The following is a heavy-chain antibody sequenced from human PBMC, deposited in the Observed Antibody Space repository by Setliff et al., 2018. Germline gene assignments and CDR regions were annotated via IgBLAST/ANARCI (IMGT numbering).Heavy chain of an antibody. CDR2: TIPILGTA. D-gene: IGHD6-19*01. J-gene: IGHJ4*02. CDR1: GGTFNSYG. V-gene: IGHV1-69*05. CDR3: ARGASWNSAVAGPFYCDY. Sequence: SVKVSCKASGGTFNSYGVTWVRQAPGQGLEWMGGTIPILGTANYAQKFQGRVTVTTDESTSTAYMELSSLRSEDTAVYYCARGASWNSAVAGPFYCDYWGQGALVTVSS.